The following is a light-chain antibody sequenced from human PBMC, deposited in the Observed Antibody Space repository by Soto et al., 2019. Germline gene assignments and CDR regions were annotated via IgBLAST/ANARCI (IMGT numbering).Light chain of an antibody. Sequence: DIQMTQSPSSLSASIGDRVSFTCQASQDSSKFLSWYQHKPGQAPSLLIYDASKSHFGVPSRFSGSGSGTDFTFTISSLQAEDVAVYYCQQYYSTPPTFGGGTKVDI. CDR3: QQYYSTPPT. V-gene: IGKV1-33*01. CDR2: DAS. J-gene: IGKJ4*01. CDR1: QDSSKF.